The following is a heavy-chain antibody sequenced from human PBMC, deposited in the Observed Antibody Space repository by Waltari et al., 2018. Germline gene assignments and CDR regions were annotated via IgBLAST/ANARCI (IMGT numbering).Heavy chain of an antibody. Sequence: QVQLVQSGAEVKKPGASVKVSCKVSGYTLTELSMHWVRQAPGTGLEWMGGFDPDDGGTIYGQKFQGRVTMTEDTSTDTAYMELSSLRAEDTAVDYCATIEGPIAARLGGWFDPWGQGTLVTVSS. D-gene: IGHD6-6*01. CDR1: GYTLTELS. CDR2: FDPDDGGT. J-gene: IGHJ5*02. V-gene: IGHV1-24*01. CDR3: ATIEGPIAARLGGWFDP.